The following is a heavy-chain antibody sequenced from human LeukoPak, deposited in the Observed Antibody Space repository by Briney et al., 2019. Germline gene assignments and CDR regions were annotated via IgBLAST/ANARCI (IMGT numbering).Heavy chain of an antibody. V-gene: IGHV1-2*02. D-gene: IGHD5-12*01. CDR3: ATTRVTTTRLDY. J-gene: IGHJ4*02. CDR1: GYTFIGYY. CDR2: INPNSGVT. Sequence: ASVKVSCKASGYTFIGYYMHWERQAPGQGLEWMGWINPNSGVTNYAQKFQGRVTMTRDTSISTAYMELTSLRSDDTAVYYCATTRVTTTRLDYWGQGTWSPSPQ.